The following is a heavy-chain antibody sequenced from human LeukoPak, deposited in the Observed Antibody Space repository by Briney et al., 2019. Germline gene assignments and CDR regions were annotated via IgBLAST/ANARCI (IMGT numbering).Heavy chain of an antibody. V-gene: IGHV4-39*01. Sequence: SEPLSLTCTVSGGSISSSSYYWGWIRQPPGKGLEWIGSIYYSGSTYYNPSLKSRVTISVDTSKNQFSLKLSSVTAADTAVYYCARLMVRGGNYWGQGTLVTVSS. CDR1: GGSISSSSYY. CDR3: ARLMVRGGNY. D-gene: IGHD3-10*01. J-gene: IGHJ4*02. CDR2: IYYSGST.